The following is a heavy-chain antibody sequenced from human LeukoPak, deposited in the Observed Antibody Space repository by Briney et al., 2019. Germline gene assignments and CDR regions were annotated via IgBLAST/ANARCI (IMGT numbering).Heavy chain of an antibody. J-gene: IGHJ4*02. CDR3: ARDLDGSSGCDY. CDR2: INPNSGGT. D-gene: IGHD6-13*01. V-gene: IGHV1-2*02. Sequence: ASVKVSCKASGYTFTGYFMHWVRQAPGQGLEWMGWINPNSGGTNYAQKFQGRVIMTRDTSISTAYVELSRLRSDDTAVYYCARDLDGSSGCDYWGQGTLVTVSS. CDR1: GYTFTGYF.